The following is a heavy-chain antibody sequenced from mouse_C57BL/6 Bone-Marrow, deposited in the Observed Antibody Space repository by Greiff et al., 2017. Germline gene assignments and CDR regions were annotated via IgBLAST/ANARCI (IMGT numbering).Heavy chain of an antibody. Sequence: QVQLQQPGAELVRPGSSVKLSCKASGYTFTSYWMHWVKQRPIQGLEWIGNIDPSDSETHYNQKFKDKATLTVDKSSSTAYMQLSSRTSEDSAVYYCARPLYYDYDVGYWGQGTTLTVSS. J-gene: IGHJ2*01. CDR3: ARPLYYDYDVGY. CDR1: GYTFTSYW. D-gene: IGHD2-4*01. V-gene: IGHV1-52*01. CDR2: IDPSDSET.